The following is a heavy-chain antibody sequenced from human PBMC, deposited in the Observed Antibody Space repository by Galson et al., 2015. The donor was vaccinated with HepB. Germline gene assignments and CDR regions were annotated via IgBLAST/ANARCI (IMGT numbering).Heavy chain of an antibody. CDR2: IKEDGNER. V-gene: IGHV3-7*01. CDR1: GFIFTSYW. J-gene: IGHJ6*02. CDR3: ARDAAMDV. Sequence: SLRLSCAASGFIFTSYWMTWVRQAPGKGLEWVANIKEDGNERYYVDSVKGRFTISRDNAKNSLYLQMNSLRAEDMAVYYCARDAAMDVWGHGTTVTVSS.